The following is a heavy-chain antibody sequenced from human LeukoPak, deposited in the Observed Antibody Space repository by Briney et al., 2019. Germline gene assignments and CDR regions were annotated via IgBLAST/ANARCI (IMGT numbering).Heavy chain of an antibody. V-gene: IGHV1-2*02. Sequence: ASVKVSCKASGYTFTSYGISWVRQAPGQGLEWMGWINPNSGDTLYAQKFQGRVTMTRDTSITTAYMELSSLKSDDTAVYYCVRDAAPSLDPWGQGTLVTVSS. CDR2: INPNSGDT. J-gene: IGHJ5*02. CDR1: GYTFTSYG. CDR3: VRDAAPSLDP.